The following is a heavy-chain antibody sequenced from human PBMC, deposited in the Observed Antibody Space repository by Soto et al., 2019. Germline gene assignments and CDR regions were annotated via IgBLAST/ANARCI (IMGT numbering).Heavy chain of an antibody. Sequence: QVQLVESGGGVVQPGRSLRLSCAASGFIFSSYGMHWVRQAPGKGLEWVAVISYDGSNKYYVDSVKGRFTISRDNYKNTLYLQMNSLRAEDTAVYYCAKSPVGGGYDSSDYWGQGTLVTVS. J-gene: IGHJ4*02. V-gene: IGHV3-30*18. CDR3: AKSPVGGGYDSSDY. CDR2: ISYDGSNK. CDR1: GFIFSSYG. D-gene: IGHD5-12*01.